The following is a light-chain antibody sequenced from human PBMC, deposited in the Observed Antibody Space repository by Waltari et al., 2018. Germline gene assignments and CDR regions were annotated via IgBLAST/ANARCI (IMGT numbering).Light chain of an antibody. CDR3: CSYAGSTTLI. V-gene: IGLV2-23*02. CDR2: DVS. Sequence: PGQSITISCTGTSSDVGDYNSVSWYQQHPGKVPKLMIYDVSKRPSGVSDRFSGSKSDNTASLTISGLQAEDEADYYCCSYAGSTTLIFGGGTKLTVL. J-gene: IGLJ2*01. CDR1: SSDVGDYNS.